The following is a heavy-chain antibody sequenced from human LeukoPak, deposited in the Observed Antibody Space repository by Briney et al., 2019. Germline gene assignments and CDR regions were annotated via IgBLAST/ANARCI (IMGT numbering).Heavy chain of an antibody. CDR2: IYYSGST. J-gene: IGHJ3*02. V-gene: IGHV4-59*01. Sequence: SETLSLTCTVSGGSISTYYWSWIRQPPGKGLEWIGYIYYSGSTNYNPSVQSRVTISVDTSKNQFSLKVSSVTAADTAVYYCARTYVANSFDIWGQGTMVTVSS. D-gene: IGHD3-16*01. CDR1: GGSISTYY. CDR3: ARTYVANSFDI.